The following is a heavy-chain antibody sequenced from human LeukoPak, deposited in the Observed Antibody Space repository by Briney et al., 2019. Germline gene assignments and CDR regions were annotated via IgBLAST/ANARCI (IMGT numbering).Heavy chain of an antibody. CDR2: TYYRSQQWHS. CDR1: GDSVSSNGAS. D-gene: IGHD3-3*01. CDR3: GRETDFGVVTN. V-gene: IGHV6-1*01. J-gene: IGHJ4*02. Sequence: SQTLSLTCAISGDSVSSNGASWNWLRQSPSRGLEWLGRTYYRSQQWHSDYAPSVKGRITLNPDTSKNQFSLQLNSVTPEDTALYYCGRETDFGVVTNWGQGTLVTVS.